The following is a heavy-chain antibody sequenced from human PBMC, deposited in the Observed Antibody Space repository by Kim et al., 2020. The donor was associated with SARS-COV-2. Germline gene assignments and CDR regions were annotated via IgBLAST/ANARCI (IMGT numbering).Heavy chain of an antibody. CDR3: AKNDTWEGDSILDY. CDR2: ISGSGGST. CDR1: GFTFSSYA. Sequence: GGSLRLSCAASGFTFSSYAMSWVRQAPGKGLEWVSAISGSGGSTYYADSVKGRFSISRDNSKNTLYLQMNSLRAEDTAVYYCAKNDTWEGDSILDYWGQGTLVTVSS. V-gene: IGHV3-23*01. D-gene: IGHD2-21*02. J-gene: IGHJ4*02.